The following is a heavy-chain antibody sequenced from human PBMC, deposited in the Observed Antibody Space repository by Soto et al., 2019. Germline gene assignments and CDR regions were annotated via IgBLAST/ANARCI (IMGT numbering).Heavy chain of an antibody. CDR3: ARDPGLYSSSWYLDY. CDR2: INSDGSST. Sequence: EVQLVESGGGLVQPGGSLRLSCAASGFTFSSYWMHWVRQAPGKGLVWVSRINSDGSSTSYADSVKGRSTISRDNAKNTLYLQMNSLRAEDTAVYYCARDPGLYSSSWYLDYWGQGTLVTVSS. CDR1: GFTFSSYW. D-gene: IGHD6-13*01. J-gene: IGHJ4*02. V-gene: IGHV3-74*01.